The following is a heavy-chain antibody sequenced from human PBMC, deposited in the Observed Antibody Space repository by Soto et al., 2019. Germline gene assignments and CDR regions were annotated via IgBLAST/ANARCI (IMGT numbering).Heavy chain of an antibody. CDR1: GFPFSSYV. V-gene: IGHV3-23*01. J-gene: IGHJ6*02. CDR3: AKAVTRVRGINPYSYGLDV. Sequence: QPGGSLRLSSAVSGFPFSSYVMTWVRQAPGKGLEWVSVISGGGGSTNYAESVKGRFTISRDNSENTLYLQMNSLRAEDTAVYYCAKAVTRVRGINPYSYGLDVWGQGTTVTVSS. CDR2: ISGGGGST. D-gene: IGHD3-10*01.